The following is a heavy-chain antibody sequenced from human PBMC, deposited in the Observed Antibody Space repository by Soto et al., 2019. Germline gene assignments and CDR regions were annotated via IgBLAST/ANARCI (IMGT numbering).Heavy chain of an antibody. CDR2: ISAHNGNT. CDR3: ARGRYGDY. Sequence: QVHLVQSGAEVKKPGASVKVSCKASGYTFTSYGITWVRQAPGQGLEWMGWISAHNGNTDYAQKXXXXXXXXXXXXXXXXXXXXXXXXXXXXXXXYCARGRYGDYWGQGALVTVSS. D-gene: IGHD1-26*01. J-gene: IGHJ4*02. CDR1: GYTFTSYG. V-gene: IGHV1-18*01.